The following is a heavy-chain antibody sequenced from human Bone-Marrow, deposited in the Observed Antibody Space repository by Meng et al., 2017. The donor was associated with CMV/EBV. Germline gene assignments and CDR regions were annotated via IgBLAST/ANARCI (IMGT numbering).Heavy chain of an antibody. CDR1: GFTFSSYS. Sequence: GGSLRLSCAASGFTFSSYSMNWVRQAPGKGLEWVSSISSSSSYIYYADSVKGRFTISRDNAKNSLYLQMNSLRAEDTAVYYCARETYYYDSSGSDYFDYWGQGTLVTVSS. CDR3: ARETYYYDSSGSDYFDY. V-gene: IGHV3-21*01. J-gene: IGHJ4*02. CDR2: ISSSSSYI. D-gene: IGHD3-22*01.